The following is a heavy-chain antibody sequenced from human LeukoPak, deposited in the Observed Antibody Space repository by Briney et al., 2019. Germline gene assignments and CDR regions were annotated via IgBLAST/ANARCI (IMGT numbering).Heavy chain of an antibody. CDR3: ARHRYDNSGYHLDY. CDR1: GGSVSSFY. Sequence: PSETLSLTCSVSGGSVSSFYWSWIRRPPGKGLEWLGYIYYNGSTNYNPSLKSRVTISVDTSKNQFSLKLSSVTAADTAVYYCARHRYDNSGYHLDYWGQGTLVTVSS. CDR2: IYYNGST. D-gene: IGHD3-22*01. V-gene: IGHV4-59*08. J-gene: IGHJ4*02.